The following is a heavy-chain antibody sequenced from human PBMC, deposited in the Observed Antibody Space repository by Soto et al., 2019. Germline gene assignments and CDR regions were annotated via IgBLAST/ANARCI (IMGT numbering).Heavy chain of an antibody. CDR3: ARDAPVALFAY. Sequence: QVQLVQSGAEVKKPGASVKVSCKASGYTFTSYGISWVRQAPEQGLEWMGWISAYNGNTNYAQKLQGRVTMTTDTPTNTAYMELRSLRFDDTAVYSCARDAPVALFAYWAQGTLFPVSS. V-gene: IGHV1-18*01. CDR1: GYTFTSYG. CDR2: ISAYNGNT. J-gene: IGHJ4*02. D-gene: IGHD6-19*01.